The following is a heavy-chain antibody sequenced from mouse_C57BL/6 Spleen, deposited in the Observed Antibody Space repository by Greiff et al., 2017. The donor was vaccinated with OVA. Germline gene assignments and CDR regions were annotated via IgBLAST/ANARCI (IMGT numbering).Heavy chain of an antibody. CDR1: GYTFTSYW. CDR3: ARRGLLRRYFDV. J-gene: IGHJ1*03. CDR2: IDPSDSYT. Sequence: QVQLQQSGAELVKPGASVKLSCKASGYTFTSYWMQWVKQRPGQGLEWIGEIDPSDSYTNYNQKFKGKATLTVDTSSSTAYMQLSSLTSEDSAVYYCARRGLLRRYFDVWGTGTTVTVSS. V-gene: IGHV1-50*01.